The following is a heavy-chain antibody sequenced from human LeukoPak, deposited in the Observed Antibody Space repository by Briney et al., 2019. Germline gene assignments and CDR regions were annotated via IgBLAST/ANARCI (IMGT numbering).Heavy chain of an antibody. J-gene: IGHJ4*02. Sequence: PGGSLRLSCEVSGFTFNSYGMHWVRQAPGKGLAWVAAIWNDGSHEYYADSEKGRFTISRDNFRNTVYLQMNSLRAEDTAVYYCAKDATEFGDSHFDCWGQGTLVTVSS. CDR3: AKDATEFGDSHFDC. V-gene: IGHV3-33*06. CDR1: GFTFNSYG. CDR2: IWNDGSHE. D-gene: IGHD2-21*02.